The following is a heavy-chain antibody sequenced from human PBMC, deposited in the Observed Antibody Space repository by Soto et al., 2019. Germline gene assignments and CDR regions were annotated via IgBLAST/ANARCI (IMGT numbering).Heavy chain of an antibody. Sequence: SETLSLTCTVSGGSISNVGYYWSWMRQRPGKGLEWIGYVYHSGSTYYNPSLESRVTISVDTSKNQFSLKVSSVTTADTAVYYCARGFLEWLSHPYYGMDVWGQRTTVTVSS. J-gene: IGHJ6*02. CDR1: GGSISNVGYY. CDR2: VYHSGST. V-gene: IGHV4-31*03. CDR3: ARGFLEWLSHPYYGMDV. D-gene: IGHD3-3*01.